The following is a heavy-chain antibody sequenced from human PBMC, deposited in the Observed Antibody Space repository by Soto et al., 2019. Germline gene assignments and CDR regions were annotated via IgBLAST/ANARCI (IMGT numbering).Heavy chain of an antibody. J-gene: IGHJ6*02. CDR3: ARTGGRVRNYGMDV. D-gene: IGHD3-10*01. CDR1: GGSISSGGYY. CDR2: IYYSGST. Sequence: PSETLSLTCTVSGGSISSGGYYWSWIRQHPGKGLEWIGYIYYSGSTYYNPSLKSRVTISVDTSKNQFSLKLSSVTAADTAVYYCARTGGRVRNYGMDVRGQGTTVTVSS. V-gene: IGHV4-31*03.